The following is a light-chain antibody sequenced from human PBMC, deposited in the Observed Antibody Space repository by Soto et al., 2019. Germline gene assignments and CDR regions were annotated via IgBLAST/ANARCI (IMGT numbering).Light chain of an antibody. V-gene: IGLV1-47*01. CDR1: SSNIGSKY. CDR3: AAWDNSLSARL. CDR2: KNN. Sequence: QSVLTQPPSASGTPGQRVTISCSGSSSNIGSKYVFWYQQLPGTAPKLLIYKNNQRPSGVPDRFSGSKSGTSASLVISGLRSEDEADYYCAAWDNSLSARLFGGGTKLTVL. J-gene: IGLJ3*02.